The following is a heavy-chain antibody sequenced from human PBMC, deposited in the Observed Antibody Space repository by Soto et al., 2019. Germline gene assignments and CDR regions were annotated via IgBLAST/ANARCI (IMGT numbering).Heavy chain of an antibody. D-gene: IGHD1-1*01. Sequence: PRWSLRLSCAASGFTCTTYWMHWFRQVPGKGLVWVSRINGDGSSTTYADSVKGRFTISRDNAKNTLYLQMNSLRAEDTAVYYCTRGPRASSTGTGAHWGQGTLVTVSS. J-gene: IGHJ4*02. V-gene: IGHV3-74*01. CDR3: TRGPRASSTGTGAH. CDR2: INGDGSST. CDR1: GFTCTTYW.